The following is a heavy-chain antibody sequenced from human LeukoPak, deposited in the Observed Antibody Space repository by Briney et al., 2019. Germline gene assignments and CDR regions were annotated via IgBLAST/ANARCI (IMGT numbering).Heavy chain of an antibody. D-gene: IGHD6-6*01. V-gene: IGHV4-59*01. J-gene: IGHJ1*01. Sequence: SETLSLTCTVSGGSISSYYWSWIRQPPGKGLEWIGYIYYSGSTNYNPSLKSRVTISVDTSKNQFSLKLSSVIAADTAVYYCARDGVYSSSSPYFQHWGQGTLVTVSS. CDR3: ARDGVYSSSSPYFQH. CDR1: GGSISSYY. CDR2: IYYSGST.